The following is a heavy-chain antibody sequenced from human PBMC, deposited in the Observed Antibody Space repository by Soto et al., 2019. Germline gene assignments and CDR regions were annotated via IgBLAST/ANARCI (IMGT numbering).Heavy chain of an antibody. CDR3: ATMTYLIQFDY. CDR1: GFTFSSYA. V-gene: IGHV3-30-3*01. D-gene: IGHD5-18*01. J-gene: IGHJ4*02. Sequence: GGSLRLSCAASGFTFSSYAMHWVRQAPGKGLEWVAVISYDGSNKYYADSVKGRFTISRDNSKNTLYLQMNSLRAEDTAVYYCATMTYLIQFDYWGQGTLVTVSS. CDR2: ISYDGSNK.